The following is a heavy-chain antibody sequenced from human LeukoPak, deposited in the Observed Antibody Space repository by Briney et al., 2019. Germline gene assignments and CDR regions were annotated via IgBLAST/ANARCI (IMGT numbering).Heavy chain of an antibody. CDR2: IYYSGST. CDR3: ARAVPTITTDCFDF. Sequence: SETLSLTCTVSGGSISSYYWSWVRQPPGKGLEWIGYIYYSGSTNYNPSLKSRVTISVDTSKNQFSLKLSSVTTADTAVYYCARAVPTITTDCFDFWGQGTLVTVSS. V-gene: IGHV4-59*01. CDR1: GGSISSYY. D-gene: IGHD5-24*01. J-gene: IGHJ4*02.